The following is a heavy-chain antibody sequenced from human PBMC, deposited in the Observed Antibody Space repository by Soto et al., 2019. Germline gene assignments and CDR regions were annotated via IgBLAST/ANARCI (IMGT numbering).Heavy chain of an antibody. CDR3: ARVSPYYYDSSGYYAYFQH. CDR2: MNPNSGNT. V-gene: IGHV1-8*01. CDR1: GYTFTSYD. D-gene: IGHD3-22*01. J-gene: IGHJ1*01. Sequence: QVQLVQSGAEVKKPGASVKVSCKASGYTFTSYDINWVRQATGQGLEWMGWMNPNSGNTGYAQKFQGRVTMTRNTYISTAYMELSSLRSEDTAVYYCARVSPYYYDSSGYYAYFQHWGQGTLVTVSS.